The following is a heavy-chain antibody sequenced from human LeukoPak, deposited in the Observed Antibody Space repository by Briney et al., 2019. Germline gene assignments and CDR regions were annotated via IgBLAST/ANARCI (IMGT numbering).Heavy chain of an antibody. CDR1: GGSIMVAAYS. CDR3: ARGYGDNSGAFDI. CDR2: IYYSGRT. Sequence: PSETLSLTCTVSGGSIMVAAYSWSWIRQPPGKDLEWIGYIYYSGRTYYNPSLKSRVTISLDRSKNQFSLKLSSVTAADTAVYFCARGYGDNSGAFDIWGQGTLVTVSS. V-gene: IGHV4-30-2*01. J-gene: IGHJ3*02. D-gene: IGHD4-23*01.